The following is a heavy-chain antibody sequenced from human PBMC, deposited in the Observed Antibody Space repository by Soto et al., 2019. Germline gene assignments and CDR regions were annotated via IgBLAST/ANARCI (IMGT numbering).Heavy chain of an antibody. Sequence: ASVKVSCKASGYTFTSYGISWVRQAPGQGLEWMGWISAYNGNTNYAQKFQGRVTMTTDTSTSTGYMDLRSLRSGDTAVYYCARCTHGSTSCYGRLDIWGQGTMVTVSS. D-gene: IGHD2-2*01. CDR2: ISAYNGNT. CDR3: ARCTHGSTSCYGRLDI. J-gene: IGHJ3*02. CDR1: GYTFTSYG. V-gene: IGHV1-18*01.